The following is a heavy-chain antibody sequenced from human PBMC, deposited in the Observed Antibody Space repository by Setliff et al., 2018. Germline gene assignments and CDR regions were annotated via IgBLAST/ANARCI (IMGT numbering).Heavy chain of an antibody. CDR2: INTNTGSP. CDR3: ARAGQYDHVWGSYRLQYNWFDP. CDR1: GYTFTRYA. Sequence: ASVKVSCKASGYTFTRYAMNWVRQAPGQGVEWMGWINTNTGSPTYAQGFTGRFVFSLDTSVRPAYLQISSLKAEDAAMYYCARAGQYDHVWGSYRLQYNWFDPWGQGTLVTVSS. V-gene: IGHV7-4-1*02. D-gene: IGHD3-16*02. J-gene: IGHJ5*02.